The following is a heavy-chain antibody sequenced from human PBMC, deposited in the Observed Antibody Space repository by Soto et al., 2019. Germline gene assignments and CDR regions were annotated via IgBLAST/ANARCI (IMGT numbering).Heavy chain of an antibody. V-gene: IGHV1-69*12. Sequence: QVQLVQSGAEVKKPGSSVKVSCKASGGTFSSYAITWVRQAPGQGLEWMGGIIPMFGSPNYAQRFQGRVTIIADESTSTAYMDLSSLRSEDTAVYCGIMYSSGWGGDVGYWGQGTLVIASS. CDR1: GGTFSSYA. CDR3: IMYSSGWGGDVGY. CDR2: IIPMFGSP. D-gene: IGHD6-19*01. J-gene: IGHJ4*02.